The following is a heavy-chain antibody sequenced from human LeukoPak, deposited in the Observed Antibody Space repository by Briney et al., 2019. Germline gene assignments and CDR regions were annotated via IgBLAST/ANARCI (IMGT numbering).Heavy chain of an antibody. D-gene: IGHD3-10*01. Sequence: GASVKVSCKASGYTFTSYDINWVRQATGQGLEWMGWMNPNSGGTYYGQKFQGRVTMTRDTSIRAAYMDLSSLISEDTAVYYCAREGINRVRGVPFDIWGQGTMVTVSS. CDR1: GYTFTSYD. CDR2: MNPNSGGT. CDR3: AREGINRVRGVPFDI. V-gene: IGHV1-8*02. J-gene: IGHJ3*02.